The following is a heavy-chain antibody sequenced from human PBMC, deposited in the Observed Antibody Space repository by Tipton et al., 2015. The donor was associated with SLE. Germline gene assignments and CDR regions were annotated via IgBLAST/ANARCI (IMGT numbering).Heavy chain of an antibody. CDR2: IYSGGST. V-gene: IGHV3-66*02. D-gene: IGHD3-10*01. J-gene: IGHJ3*02. CDR1: GFTVSSNY. CDR3: ARDRGGDAFDI. Sequence: SGFTVSSNYMSWVRQAPGKGLEWVSVIYSGGSTYYADSVKGRFTISRDNSKNTLYLQMNSLRAEDTAVYYCARDRGGDAFDIWGQGTMVTVSS.